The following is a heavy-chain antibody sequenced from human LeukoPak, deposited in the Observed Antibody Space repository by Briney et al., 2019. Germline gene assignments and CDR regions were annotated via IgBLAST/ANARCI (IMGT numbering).Heavy chain of an antibody. CDR2: IYSGGST. J-gene: IGHJ4*02. CDR1: GSTFSSYA. D-gene: IGHD6-19*01. Sequence: GGSLRLSCAASGSTFSSYAMSWVRQAPGKGLEWVSVIYSGGSTYYADSVKGRFTISRDNSKNTLYLQMNSLRAEDTAVYYCARGIAVAGRFDYWGQGTLVTVSS. CDR3: ARGIAVAGRFDY. V-gene: IGHV3-53*01.